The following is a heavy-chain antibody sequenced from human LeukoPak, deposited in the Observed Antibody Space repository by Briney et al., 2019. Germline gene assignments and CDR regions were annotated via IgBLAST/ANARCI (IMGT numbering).Heavy chain of an antibody. Sequence: ASVKVSCKASGGTFSSYAISWVRQAPGQGLEWMGGIIPIFGTANYAQKFQGRVTITADESTSTAYMELRSLRSDDTAVYYCARPYSGSYYDFDYWGQGTLVTVSS. CDR2: IIPIFGTA. CDR3: ARPYSGSYYDFDY. D-gene: IGHD1-26*01. CDR1: GGTFSSYA. J-gene: IGHJ4*02. V-gene: IGHV1-69*13.